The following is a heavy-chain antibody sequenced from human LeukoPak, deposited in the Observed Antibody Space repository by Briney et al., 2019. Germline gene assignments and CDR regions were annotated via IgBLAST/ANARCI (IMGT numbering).Heavy chain of an antibody. D-gene: IGHD3-10*01. J-gene: IGHJ6*02. CDR3: ARGVKRVLGSGSYSRDGMDV. CDR2: IWYDGGNK. CDR1: GFTFSNYG. Sequence: GGSLRLSCAASGFTFSNYGMHWVRQAPGKGLEWVAVIWYDGGNKYYADSVKGRFTISRDNSKNTLYLHMNSLRAEDTAVYYCARGVKRVLGSGSYSRDGMDVWGQGTTVTVSS. V-gene: IGHV3-33*01.